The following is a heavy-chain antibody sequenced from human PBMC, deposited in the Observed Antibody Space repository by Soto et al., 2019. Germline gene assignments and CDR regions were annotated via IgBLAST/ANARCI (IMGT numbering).Heavy chain of an antibody. D-gene: IGHD6-13*01. J-gene: IGHJ6*02. Sequence: QVQLVQSGAEVKKPGASVKVSCKASGYTFTGYYMHWVRQAPGQGLEWMGWINPNSGVTNYAQKFQGWVTMTRDTSISTAYMELSRLRSDDTAVYYCARDRIAAPSYGMDVWGQGTTVTVSS. CDR2: INPNSGVT. CDR3: ARDRIAAPSYGMDV. CDR1: GYTFTGYY. V-gene: IGHV1-2*04.